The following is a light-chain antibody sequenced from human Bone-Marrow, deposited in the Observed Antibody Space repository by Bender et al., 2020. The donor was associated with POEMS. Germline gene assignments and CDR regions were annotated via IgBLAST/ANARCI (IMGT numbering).Light chain of an antibody. J-gene: IGLJ3*02. CDR3: QSYDNSLGGWV. CDR1: SSDVGSYNL. CDR2: EVN. V-gene: IGLV2-14*02. Sequence: QSALTQPPSASGSPGQSITISCTGTSSDVGSYNLVSWYQQHPGKAPKLMISEVNKRPSGVSNRFSGSKSGTSASLAITGLQAEDEGDYYCQSYDNSLGGWVFGGGTKVTVL.